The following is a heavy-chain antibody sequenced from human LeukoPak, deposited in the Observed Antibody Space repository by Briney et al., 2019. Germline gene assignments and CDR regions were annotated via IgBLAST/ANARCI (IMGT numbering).Heavy chain of an antibody. V-gene: IGHV4-61*08. CDR3: ARAFRPGGYFDY. J-gene: IGHJ4*02. CDR1: GGSISSGDYY. Sequence: SETLSLTCTVSGGSISSGDYYWSWIRQPPGKGLEWIGYIYCSGSTNYNPSLKSRVTISVDTSKNQFSLKLSSVTAADTAVYYCARAFRPGGYFDYWGQGTLVTVSS. D-gene: IGHD2-15*01. CDR2: IYCSGST.